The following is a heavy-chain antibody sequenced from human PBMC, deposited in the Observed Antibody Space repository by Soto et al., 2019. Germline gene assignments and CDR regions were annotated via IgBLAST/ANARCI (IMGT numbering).Heavy chain of an antibody. V-gene: IGHV3-33*01. Sequence: PGGSLRLSCAASGFTFSSYGMHWVRQAPGKGLEWVAVIWYDGSNKYYADSVKGRFTISRDNSKNTLYLQMNSLRAEDTAVYYCARDWGYCISTSCYDFYYYGMDVWGQGTTVTVSS. CDR1: GFTFSSYG. D-gene: IGHD2-2*01. CDR3: ARDWGYCISTSCYDFYYYGMDV. J-gene: IGHJ6*02. CDR2: IWYDGSNK.